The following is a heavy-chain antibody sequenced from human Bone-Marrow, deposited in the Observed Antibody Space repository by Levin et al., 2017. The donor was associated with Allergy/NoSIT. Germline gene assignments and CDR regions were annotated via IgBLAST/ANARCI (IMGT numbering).Heavy chain of an antibody. CDR3: ARWSGTFYDY. CDR1: GFTVTSNF. V-gene: IGHV3-53*01. CDR2: LYSGGDTA. D-gene: IGHD3-3*01. J-gene: IGHJ4*02. Sequence: GGSLRLSCAASGFTVTSNFMSWVRQAPGKGLEWVSMLYSGGDTAFYRDSVEGRFTISRDTSKNTLFLQMNSLRAEDTAVYYCARWSGTFYDYWGQGTLVTVSS.